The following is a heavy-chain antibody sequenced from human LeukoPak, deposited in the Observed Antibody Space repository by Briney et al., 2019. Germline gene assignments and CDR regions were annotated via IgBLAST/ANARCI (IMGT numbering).Heavy chain of an antibody. J-gene: IGHJ4*02. CDR2: IYYSGST. D-gene: IGHD6-13*01. CDR1: GGSISSYY. CDR3: ARGRLAAAYYFDY. V-gene: IGHV4-59*01. Sequence: SETLSLTCTVSGGSISSYYWSWLRQPPGKGLEWIGYIYYSGSTNYNPSLKSRVTISVDTSKNQFSLKLSSVTAADTAVYYCARGRLAAAYYFDYWGQGTLVTVSS.